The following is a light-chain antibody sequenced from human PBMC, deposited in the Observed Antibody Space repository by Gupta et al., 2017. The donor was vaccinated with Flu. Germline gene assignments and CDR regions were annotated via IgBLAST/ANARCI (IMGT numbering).Light chain of an antibody. Sequence: EIVMTQSPATLSVSPGERATLSCRASQFVNRNLAWYQQKVGQAPRLLIYETSTRATGIPARFNGSGSGTEFTLTISSPQSEDSAFYYCQQHNNWPLTFGGGTKVEIK. V-gene: IGKV3-15*01. J-gene: IGKJ4*01. CDR3: QQHNNWPLT. CDR1: QFVNRN. CDR2: ETS.